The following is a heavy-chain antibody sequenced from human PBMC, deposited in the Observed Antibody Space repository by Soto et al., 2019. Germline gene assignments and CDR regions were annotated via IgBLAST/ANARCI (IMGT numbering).Heavy chain of an antibody. J-gene: IGHJ1*01. V-gene: IGHV3-48*02. CDR1: GFTFSSYS. D-gene: IGHD3-9*01. CDR2: ISSSSSTI. Sequence: PGGSLRLSCAASGFTFSSYSMNWVRQAPGKGLEWVSHISSSSSTIYYADYVKGRFTISRDNAKNSLYLQMNSLRDEDTAVYYCARDSPQYPYDILTGYPPSAAEYFQHWGQGTLVTVSS. CDR3: ARDSPQYPYDILTGYPPSAAEYFQH.